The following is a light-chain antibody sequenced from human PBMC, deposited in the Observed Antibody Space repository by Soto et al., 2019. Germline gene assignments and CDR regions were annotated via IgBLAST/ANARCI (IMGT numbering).Light chain of an antibody. CDR2: DAS. CDR1: QSLSSGY. V-gene: IGKV3D-20*02. CDR3: QQRSSWPIT. J-gene: IGKJ5*01. Sequence: EIVLTQSPGTLSLSPGERATLSCRASQSLSSGYLAWYQQKPGQAPRLLIYDASNRATGIPARFSGSGSGTDFTVTISSLEPEDFAVYYCQQRSSWPITFGQGTRLEIK.